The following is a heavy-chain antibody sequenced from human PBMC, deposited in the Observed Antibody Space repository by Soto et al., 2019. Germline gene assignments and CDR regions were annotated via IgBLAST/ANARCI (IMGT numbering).Heavy chain of an antibody. D-gene: IGHD2-15*01. Sequence: HVQLRESGPGLVQPSETLSLTCTVSGDSIGGYYWNWIRQTAGEGLEWIGFIYYTGYTYYNPSLQSRVTLSEDTSKNRFSLNLTSVTAADTAMYYCARHGSRDVVRFDYWGQGILVSVSS. J-gene: IGHJ4*02. CDR3: ARHGSRDVVRFDY. CDR1: GDSIGGYY. V-gene: IGHV4-59*08. CDR2: IYYTGYT.